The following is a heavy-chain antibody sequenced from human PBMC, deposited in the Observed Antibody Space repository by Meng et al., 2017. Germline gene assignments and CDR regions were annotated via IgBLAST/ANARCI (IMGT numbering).Heavy chain of an antibody. CDR2: ISSSGSTI. CDR3: ARGVLRYFDWFPTAGY. V-gene: IGHV3-11*01. Sequence: GESLKISCAASGFTFSDYYMSWIRQAPGKGLEWVSYISSSGSTIYYADSVKGRFTISGDNAKNSLYLQMNSLRAEDTAVYYCARGVLRYFDWFPTAGYWGQGTLVTVSS. D-gene: IGHD3-9*01. CDR1: GFTFSDYY. J-gene: IGHJ4*02.